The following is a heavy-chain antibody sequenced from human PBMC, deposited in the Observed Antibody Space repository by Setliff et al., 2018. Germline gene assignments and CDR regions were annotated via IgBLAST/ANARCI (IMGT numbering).Heavy chain of an antibody. V-gene: IGHV3-15*01. CDR2: IKSKTDGGTT. D-gene: IGHD2-2*01. CDR1: GFTFTNAW. Sequence: PGESLKLSCAASGFTFTNAWMSWVRQAPGKGLEWVGRIKSKTDGGTTDYAAPVKGRFTISRDDSKNTLYLQMNSLKTEDTAVYYCITLSTIPLGVWGQGTTVTVSS. CDR3: ITLSTIPLGV. J-gene: IGHJ6*02.